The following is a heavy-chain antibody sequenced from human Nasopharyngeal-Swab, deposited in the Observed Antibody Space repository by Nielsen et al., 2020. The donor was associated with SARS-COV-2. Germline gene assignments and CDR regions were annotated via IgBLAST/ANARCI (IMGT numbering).Heavy chain of an antibody. CDR2: IYPDDSDT. V-gene: IGHV5-51*01. CDR1: GYTFTNYW. Sequence: GESLKISCKGSGYTFTNYWIGWVRQTPGKGLEWIGYIYPDDSDTTYTPSFQGQVTISADKSISTAYLQWSSLKASDAAMYYCARGTGNYWGRFDYWGQGTLVTVSS. CDR3: ARGTGNYWGRFDY. J-gene: IGHJ4*02. D-gene: IGHD1-26*01.